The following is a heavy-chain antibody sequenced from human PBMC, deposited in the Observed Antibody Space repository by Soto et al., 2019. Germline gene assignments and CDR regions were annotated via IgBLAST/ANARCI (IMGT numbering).Heavy chain of an antibody. CDR2: IHYSGST. CDR3: TRGGDAYKNGH. CDR1: GGSVSIGTYY. Sequence: QVQLQESGPGLVKPSETLSLTCTVPGGSVSIGTYYWSWIRQPPGKGLEWIGFIHYSGSTNYNPSLKSRVTTAVDTYKNRFSLKLTSVNAADTAVYYCTRGGDAYKNGHWGQGTLVTVSS. J-gene: IGHJ4*02. V-gene: IGHV4-61*01. D-gene: IGHD2-21*01.